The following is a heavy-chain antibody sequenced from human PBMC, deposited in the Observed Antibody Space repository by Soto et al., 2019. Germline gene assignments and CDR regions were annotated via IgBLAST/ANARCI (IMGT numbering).Heavy chain of an antibody. Sequence: QPGGSLRLSCAASGFTFSSYGMHWVRQAPGKGLEWVAVISYEGSNKYYADSVKGRFTISRDNSKNTLYLQMNSLRAEDTAVYYCAKDMGPGVLVPAAADYWGQGTLVTVSS. CDR3: AKDMGPGVLVPAAADY. V-gene: IGHV3-30*18. D-gene: IGHD2-2*01. J-gene: IGHJ4*02. CDR1: GFTFSSYG. CDR2: ISYEGSNK.